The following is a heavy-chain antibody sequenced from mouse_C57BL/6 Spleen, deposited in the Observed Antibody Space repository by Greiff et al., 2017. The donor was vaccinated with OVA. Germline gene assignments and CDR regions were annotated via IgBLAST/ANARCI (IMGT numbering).Heavy chain of an antibody. CDR3: ARGDPSQFPPLCDY. CDR1: GYTFTSYW. J-gene: IGHJ2*01. Sequence: QVQLQQPGAELVKPGASVKLSCKASGYTFTSYWMQWVKQRPGQGLEWIGEIDPSDSSTNYNQKFKGKATLTVDTSSSTAYMQLSSLTSEDSAVYYCARGDPSQFPPLCDYWGQGTTLTVSS. CDR2: IDPSDSST. D-gene: IGHD6-1*01. V-gene: IGHV1-50*01.